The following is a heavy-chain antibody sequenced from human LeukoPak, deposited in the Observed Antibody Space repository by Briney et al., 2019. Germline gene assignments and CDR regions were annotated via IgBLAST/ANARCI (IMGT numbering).Heavy chain of an antibody. CDR2: ISYDGSNK. Sequence: PGRSLRLSCAASGFTFSSYAMHWVRQAPGKGLEWVAVISYDGSNKYYADSVKGRFTISRDNSKNTLYLQMNSLRAEDTAVYYCAIDEWELPKYYFDYWGQGTLVTVSS. J-gene: IGHJ4*02. CDR3: AIDEWELPKYYFDY. CDR1: GFTFSSYA. V-gene: IGHV3-30*04. D-gene: IGHD1-26*01.